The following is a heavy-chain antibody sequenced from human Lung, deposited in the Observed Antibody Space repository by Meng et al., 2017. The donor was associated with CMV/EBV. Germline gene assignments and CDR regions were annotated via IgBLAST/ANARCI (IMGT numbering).Heavy chain of an antibody. CDR1: GYTFTGYY. CDR2: INPNSGGT. J-gene: IGHJ4*02. CDR3: ARVGRDWWELSFYY. V-gene: IGHV1-2*02. Sequence: VSVMALCKASGYTFTGYYMHWVRQAPGQGLVWMGGINPNSGGTNYAQKFQGRVTMTRDTSISTAYMVLSRLRSDDTAVYYCARVGRDWWELSFYYWGQGALVTVSS. D-gene: IGHD1-26*01.